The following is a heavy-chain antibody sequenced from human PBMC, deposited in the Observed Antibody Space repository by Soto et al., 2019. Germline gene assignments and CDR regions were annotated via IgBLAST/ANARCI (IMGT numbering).Heavy chain of an antibody. D-gene: IGHD3-10*02. CDR2: IYYSGST. V-gene: IGHV4-39*01. CDR3: ARHVRDSSRNYYYYGMDV. Sequence: LSLTCTVSGGSISSSSYYWGWIRQPPGKGLEWIGSIYYSGSTYYNPSLKSRVTISVDTSKNQFSLKLSSVTAADTAVYYCARHVRDSSRNYYYYGMDVWGQGTTVTVSS. J-gene: IGHJ6*02. CDR1: GGSISSSSYY.